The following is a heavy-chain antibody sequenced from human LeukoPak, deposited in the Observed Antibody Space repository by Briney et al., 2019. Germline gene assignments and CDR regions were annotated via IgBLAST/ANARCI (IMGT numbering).Heavy chain of an antibody. CDR3: AKGGGEYSSSFNY. Sequence: LSGGSLRLSCAASGFTFSSYSMNWVRQAPGKGLEWVSYISSSSSTIYNADSVKGRFTISRDNSKEALYLQMNSLRAEDTAVYYCAKGGGEYSSSFNYWGQGTLVTVSS. CDR1: GFTFSSYS. CDR2: ISSSSSTI. J-gene: IGHJ4*02. V-gene: IGHV3-48*01. D-gene: IGHD6-6*01.